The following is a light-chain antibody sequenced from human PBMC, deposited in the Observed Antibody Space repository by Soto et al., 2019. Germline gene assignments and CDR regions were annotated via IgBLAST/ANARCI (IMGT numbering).Light chain of an antibody. CDR2: GAS. V-gene: IGKV3D-20*02. CDR1: QSVNSSY. J-gene: IGKJ4*02. CDR3: QQRSNWPLT. Sequence: EIVLTQSPGTLSLSPGERATLSCRASQSVNSSYLAWYQQKPGQAPRLLIYGASSRATGIPDRFSGSGSGTDFTLTISSLEPEDFAVYYCQQRSNWPLTFGGGTKVDIK.